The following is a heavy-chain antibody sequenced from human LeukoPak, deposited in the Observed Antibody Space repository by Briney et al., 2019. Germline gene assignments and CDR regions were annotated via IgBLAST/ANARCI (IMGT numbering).Heavy chain of an antibody. V-gene: IGHV3-23*01. J-gene: IGHJ6*03. CDR1: GFTFSSYA. CDR2: ISGSGGST. Sequence: PGGSLRLSCAASGFTFSSYAMSWVRQAPGKGLKWVSAISGSGGSTYYADSVKGRFTISRDNSKNTLYLQLNSLRAEDTAVYYCAKVSSHYYYYYMDVWGKGTTVTVSS. CDR3: AKVSSHYYYYYMDV.